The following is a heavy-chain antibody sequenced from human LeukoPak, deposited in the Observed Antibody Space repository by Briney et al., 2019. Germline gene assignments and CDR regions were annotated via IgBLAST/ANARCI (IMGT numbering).Heavy chain of an antibody. CDR1: RFTFSIYG. CDR2: IRYDGSNK. D-gene: IGHD2-15*01. CDR3: ARYSPYYYYGMDV. J-gene: IGHJ6*02. V-gene: IGHV3-30*02. Sequence: GGSLRLSCAPSRFTFSIYGMHWVRQAPGKGLEWVAFIRYDGSNKYYADSVKGRFTISRDNSKNTLYLQMNSLRAEDTAVYYCARYSPYYYYGMDVWGQGTTVTVSS.